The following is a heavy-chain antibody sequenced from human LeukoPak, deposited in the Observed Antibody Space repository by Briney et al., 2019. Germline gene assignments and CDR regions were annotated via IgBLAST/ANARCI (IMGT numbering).Heavy chain of an antibody. Sequence: GGSLRLSCAASGFTFSSYAMSWVRQAPGKGLEWVSAISGSGGSTYYADSVKGRFTISRDNSKTTLYLQMNSLRAEDTAVYYCAKDTYGDYYGDYFDYWGQGTLVTVSS. D-gene: IGHD4-17*01. V-gene: IGHV3-23*01. CDR3: AKDTYGDYYGDYFDY. J-gene: IGHJ4*02. CDR2: ISGSGGST. CDR1: GFTFSSYA.